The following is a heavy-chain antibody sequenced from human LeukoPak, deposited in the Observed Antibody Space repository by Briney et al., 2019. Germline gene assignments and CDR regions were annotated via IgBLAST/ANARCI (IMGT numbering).Heavy chain of an antibody. D-gene: IGHD2-2*01. V-gene: IGHV1-18*01. CDR1: GYTFTSYG. CDR2: ISAYNGNT. J-gene: IGHJ4*02. CDR3: ARVLGYCSSTSCRGYYFDY. Sequence: ASVKFSCKASGYTFTSYGISWVRQAPGQGLEWMGWISAYNGNTNYAQKLQGRVTMTTDTSTSTAYMELRSLRSDDTAVYYCARVLGYCSSTSCRGYYFDYWGQGTLVTVSS.